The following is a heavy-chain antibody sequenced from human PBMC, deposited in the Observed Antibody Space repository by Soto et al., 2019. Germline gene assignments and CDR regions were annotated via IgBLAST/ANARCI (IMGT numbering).Heavy chain of an antibody. J-gene: IGHJ4*02. CDR1: GGSLGGYY. Sequence: QVQLQQWGAGLLKPSETLSLNCAVTGGSLGGYYWSWISQPPGQGLEWIGEVKDGGHTNYSPTLRGRVTISSDTCKYQFYLTLNTVTAAAKGVYYCERGQDGVVATHSDQGSMMTDST. CDR2: VKDGGHT. V-gene: IGHV4-34*01. CDR3: ERGQDGVVATH. D-gene: IGHD5-12*01.